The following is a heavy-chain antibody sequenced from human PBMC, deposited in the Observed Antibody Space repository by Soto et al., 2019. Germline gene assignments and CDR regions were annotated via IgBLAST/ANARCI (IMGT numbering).Heavy chain of an antibody. J-gene: IGHJ6*03. CDR1: GGSISSYY. CDR3: ARVYGGSGYYGPSYYYYYYYMDV. D-gene: IGHD3-3*01. CDR2: IYYSGST. Sequence: SETLSLTCTVSGGSISSYYWSWIRQPPGKGLEWIGYIYYSGSTNYNPSPKSRVTISVDTSKNQFYLKLSSVTAADTAVYYCARVYGGSGYYGPSYYYYYYYMDVWGKGTTVTVSS. V-gene: IGHV4-59*01.